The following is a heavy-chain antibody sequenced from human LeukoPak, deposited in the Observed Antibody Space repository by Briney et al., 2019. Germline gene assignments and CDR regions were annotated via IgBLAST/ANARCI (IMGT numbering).Heavy chain of an antibody. Sequence: SETLSLTCTVSGGSMRSYFWNWIRQPAGKGLGWIGRIYNSGSTKYNPSLKSRVTMSVDTSKNQFSLKLSSVTAADTAVYYCAREEGSSTSYYYYYMDVWGKGTTVTVSS. CDR2: IYNSGST. CDR1: GGSMRSYF. D-gene: IGHD2-2*01. CDR3: AREEGSSTSYYYYYMDV. J-gene: IGHJ6*03. V-gene: IGHV4-4*07.